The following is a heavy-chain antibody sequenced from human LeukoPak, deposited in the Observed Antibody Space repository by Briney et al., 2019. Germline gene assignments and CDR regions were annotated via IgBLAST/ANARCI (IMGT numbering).Heavy chain of an antibody. V-gene: IGHV3-9*01. CDR3: AQYGDYVS. CDR1: GFTFDDYA. Sequence: GGSLRLSCAASGFTFDDYAMHWVRQAPGKGLEWVSGISRNSGSIGYADSVKGRFTISRDNAKNSLYLQMNSLRAEDTALYYCAQYGDYVSWGQGTLVTVSS. J-gene: IGHJ1*01. D-gene: IGHD4-17*01. CDR2: ISRNSGSI.